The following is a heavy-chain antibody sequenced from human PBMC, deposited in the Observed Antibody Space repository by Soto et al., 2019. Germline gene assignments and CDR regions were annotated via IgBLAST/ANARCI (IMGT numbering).Heavy chain of an antibody. CDR1: DFSISWFY. J-gene: IGHJ4*02. Sequence: SETMSLTSTVSDFSISWFYWSWIRQPPGKGLEWIGYMYNTGSTNYNPSLKSRVTISVDTSKNQFSLKLTSVTAADTALYYCAAPPRYRGQGTLVTVSS. CDR2: MYNTGST. V-gene: IGHV4-59*01. CDR3: AAPPRY. D-gene: IGHD6-6*01.